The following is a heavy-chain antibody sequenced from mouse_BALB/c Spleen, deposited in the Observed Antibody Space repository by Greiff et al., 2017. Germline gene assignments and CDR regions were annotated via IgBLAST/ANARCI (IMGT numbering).Heavy chain of an antibody. V-gene: IGHV5-17*02. CDR3: ARGGTTTNYAMDY. Sequence: EVHLVESGGGLVKPGGSLKLSCAASGFTFSSYAMSWVRQTPEKRLEWVASISSGSSTIYYADTVKGRFTISRDNPKNTLFLQMTSLRSEDTAMYYCARGGTTTNYAMDYWGQGTSVTVSS. CDR1: GFTFSSYA. D-gene: IGHD1-1*01. CDR2: ISSGSSTI. J-gene: IGHJ4*01.